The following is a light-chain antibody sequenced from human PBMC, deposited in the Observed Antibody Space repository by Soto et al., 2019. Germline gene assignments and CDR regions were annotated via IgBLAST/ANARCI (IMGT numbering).Light chain of an antibody. Sequence: IQLTQSPASLSASIGDRVTITCQASQDVYIYLNWYQQKPGKAPTLLIYDASNLETGVPSRFSGTGSGTHFILTISGLEAEDFATYYCQQYDTVPPYAFGQGTKLEI. J-gene: IGKJ2*01. CDR2: DAS. V-gene: IGKV1-33*01. CDR3: QQYDTVPPYA. CDR1: QDVYIY.